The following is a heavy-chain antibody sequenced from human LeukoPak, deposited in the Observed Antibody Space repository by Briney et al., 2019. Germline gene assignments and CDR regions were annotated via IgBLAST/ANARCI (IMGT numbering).Heavy chain of an antibody. CDR2: MYYSGST. J-gene: IGHJ4*02. D-gene: IGHD3-22*01. Sequence: SETLSLTCSVSGGSISSYYWSWIRQPPGKGLEWIGYMYYSGSTNYNPSLKSRVTISVETSKNQFSLKLSSVTAADTAVYYCARSPYYYDSSGYDLDYWGQGTLVTVSS. CDR1: GGSISSYY. CDR3: ARSPYYYDSSGYDLDY. V-gene: IGHV4-59*01.